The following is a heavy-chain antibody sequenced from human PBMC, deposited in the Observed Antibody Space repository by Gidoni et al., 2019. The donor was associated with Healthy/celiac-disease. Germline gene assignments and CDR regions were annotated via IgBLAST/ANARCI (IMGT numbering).Heavy chain of an antibody. CDR3: ARDSSSSWYEYYGIDV. CDR1: GFTVSSNY. D-gene: IGHD6-13*01. CDR2: IYSGGRT. Sequence: EVQLVESGGGLIQPGGSLRLSCAASGFTVSSNYMSWVRQAPGKWLEWVSVIYSGGRTYYADSVKGRFTISRDKSKNTLYLHMNSLRVENTAVYDCARDSSSSWYEYYGIDVWGQGTTVTVSS. J-gene: IGHJ6*02. V-gene: IGHV3-53*01.